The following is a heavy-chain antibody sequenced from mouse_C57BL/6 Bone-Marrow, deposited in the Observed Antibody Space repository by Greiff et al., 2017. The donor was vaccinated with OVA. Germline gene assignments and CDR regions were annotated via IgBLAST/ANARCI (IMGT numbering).Heavy chain of an antibody. Sequence: EVMLVESGGGLVQPGGSLKLSCAASGFTFSDYYMYWVRQTPEKRLEWVAYISNGGGSTYYPDTVKGRFTISRDNAKNTLYLQMSRLKSEDTAMYYCARAIRRGYYFDYWGQGTTLTVSS. CDR2: ISNGGGST. CDR1: GFTFSDYY. CDR3: ARAIRRGYYFDY. J-gene: IGHJ2*01. D-gene: IGHD2-12*01. V-gene: IGHV5-12*01.